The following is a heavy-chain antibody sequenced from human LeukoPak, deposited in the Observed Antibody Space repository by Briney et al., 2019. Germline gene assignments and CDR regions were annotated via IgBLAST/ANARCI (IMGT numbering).Heavy chain of an antibody. V-gene: IGHV3-48*03. CDR1: GFTFSSYE. Sequence: GGSLRLSCAASGFTFSSYEMNWVRQAPGKGLEWVSYISSSGSTIYYADSVKGRFTISRDNSKNTLYLQMNSLRAEDTAVYYCAKADGGQWPSSYYYYYMDVWGKGTTVTVSS. D-gene: IGHD6-19*01. J-gene: IGHJ6*03. CDR3: AKADGGQWPSSYYYYYMDV. CDR2: ISSSGSTI.